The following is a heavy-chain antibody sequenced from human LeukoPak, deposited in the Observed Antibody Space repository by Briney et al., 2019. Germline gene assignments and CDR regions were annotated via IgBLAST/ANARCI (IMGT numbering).Heavy chain of an antibody. J-gene: IGHJ6*03. CDR3: ARGSSSGWYYYYYYMDV. D-gene: IGHD6-19*01. CDR2: INTNTGNP. Sequence: GASVKVSCKASGYTFTSYAMHWVRQAPGQGLEWMGWINTNTGNPTYAQGFTGRFVFSLDTSVSTAYLQISSLKAEDTAVYYCARGSSSGWYYYYYYMDVWGKGTTVTVSS. V-gene: IGHV7-4-1*02. CDR1: GYTFTSYA.